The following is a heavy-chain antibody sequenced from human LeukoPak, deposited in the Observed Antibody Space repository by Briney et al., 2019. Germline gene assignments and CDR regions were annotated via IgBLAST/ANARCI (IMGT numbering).Heavy chain of an antibody. CDR1: GFTFSSYG. D-gene: IGHD2-8*01. CDR3: AKELVILMVYAKNWFDP. V-gene: IGHV3-30*02. J-gene: IGHJ5*02. CDR2: IRYDGSNK. Sequence: PGGSLRLSCAASGFTFSSYGMHWVRQAPGKGLEWVAFIRYDGSNKYYADSVKGRFTISRDNSKNTLYLQMNSLRAEDTAVYYCAKELVILMVYAKNWFDPWGQGTLVTVSS.